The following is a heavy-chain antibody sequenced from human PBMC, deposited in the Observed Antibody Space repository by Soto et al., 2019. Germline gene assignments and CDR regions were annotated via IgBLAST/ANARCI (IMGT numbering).Heavy chain of an antibody. Sequence: GGSLRLSCAASGFTFSNAWINWVRQAPGKGLEWVGRIKSKTNSETTDYAAPVKGRFAISRDDSKNTAYLQMNSLKTEDTAVYYCTRVPYYYDSSGDASPYWGQGTLVTVSS. CDR1: GFTFSNAW. CDR3: TRVPYYYDSSGDASPY. J-gene: IGHJ4*02. V-gene: IGHV3-15*07. D-gene: IGHD3-22*01. CDR2: IKSKTNSETT.